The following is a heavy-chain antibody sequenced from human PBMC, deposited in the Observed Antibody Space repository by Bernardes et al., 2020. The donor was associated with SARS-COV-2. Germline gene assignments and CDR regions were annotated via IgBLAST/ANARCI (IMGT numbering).Heavy chain of an antibody. CDR1: GGSFSGYY. J-gene: IGHJ5*02. CDR3: ASSNWFDP. CDR2: INHSGST. Sequence: SETLSLTCAVYGGSFSGYYWSWIRQPPGKGLEWIGEINHSGSTNYNPSLKSRVTISVDTSKNQFSLKLSSVTAADTAVYYCASSNWFDPWGQGTLVTVSS. V-gene: IGHV4-34*01.